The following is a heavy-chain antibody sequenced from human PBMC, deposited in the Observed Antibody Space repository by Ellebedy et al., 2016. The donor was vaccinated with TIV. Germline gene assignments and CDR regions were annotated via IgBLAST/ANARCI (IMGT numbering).Heavy chain of an antibody. V-gene: IGHV3-33*01. J-gene: IGHJ4*02. CDR2: IWYDGSNN. D-gene: IGHD3-22*01. CDR1: GFTFSSYG. Sequence: PGGSLILSCAASGFTFSSYGMHWVRQAPGKGLEWVAVIWYDGSNNYYADSVKGRFTISRDNSKNTLNLQMNSLRAEDTAVYYCARVGIVVVIKYYFDYWGQGTLVTVSS. CDR3: ARVGIVVVIKYYFDY.